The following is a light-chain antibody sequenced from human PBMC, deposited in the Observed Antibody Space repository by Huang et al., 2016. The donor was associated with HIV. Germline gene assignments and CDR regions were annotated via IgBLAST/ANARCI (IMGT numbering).Light chain of an antibody. CDR1: QSISSY. CDR2: AAY. V-gene: IGKV1-39*01. J-gene: IGKJ4*01. CDR3: QQSYSTPLT. Sequence: DIPMTQSPSSLSASVGDRVTITGRASQSISSYLNWYQQKPGKAPKLLIYAAYRLQSGVPSRFSGSGSGTDFTLTISSLQPEDFATYYCQQSYSTPLTFGGGTKVEIK.